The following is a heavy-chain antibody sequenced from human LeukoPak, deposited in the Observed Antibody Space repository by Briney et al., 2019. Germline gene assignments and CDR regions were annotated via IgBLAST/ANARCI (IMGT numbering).Heavy chain of an antibody. Sequence: GESLKISCKGSGYSFTSYWIGWVRQMPGKGLEWMGIIYPGDSDTRYSPSFQGQVTISADKSISTAYSQWSSLKASDTAMYYRARRTRRDRYYATYGAFDIWGQGTMVTVSS. CDR3: ARRTRRDRYYATYGAFDI. CDR1: GYSFTSYW. J-gene: IGHJ3*02. V-gene: IGHV5-51*01. CDR2: IYPGDSDT. D-gene: IGHD5-24*01.